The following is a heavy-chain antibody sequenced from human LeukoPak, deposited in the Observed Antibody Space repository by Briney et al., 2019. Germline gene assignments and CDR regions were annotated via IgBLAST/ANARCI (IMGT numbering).Heavy chain of an antibody. CDR2: IGSNGDTT. CDR1: GFTFSSYW. Sequence: GGSLRLSCAASGFTFSSYWMSWVRRAPGKGLESISAIGSNGDTTYYANSVKGRFTISRDNSKNTLYLQMGSLRAEDMAVYYCARRTAGTTGVFDYWGQGTLVTVSS. CDR3: ARRTAGTTGVFDY. J-gene: IGHJ4*02. D-gene: IGHD1-1*01. V-gene: IGHV3-64*01.